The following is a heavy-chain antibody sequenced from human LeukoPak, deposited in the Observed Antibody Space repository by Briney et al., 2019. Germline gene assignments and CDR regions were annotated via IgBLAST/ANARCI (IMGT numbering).Heavy chain of an antibody. V-gene: IGHV1-18*01. J-gene: IGHJ4*02. CDR2: ISAYNGNT. CDR3: ARDWDSSGSTPFHYFDY. D-gene: IGHD3-22*01. Sequence: ASVKVSCKASGYTFTSYGISWVRQAPGQGLEWMGWISAYNGNTNYAQKLQGRVTMTTDTSTSTAYMELRSLRSDDTAVYYCARDWDSSGSTPFHYFDYWGQGTLVTVSS. CDR1: GYTFTSYG.